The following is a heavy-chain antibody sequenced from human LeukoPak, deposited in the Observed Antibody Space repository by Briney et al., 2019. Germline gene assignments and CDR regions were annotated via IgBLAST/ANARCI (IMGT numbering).Heavy chain of an antibody. J-gene: IGHJ4*02. D-gene: IGHD4-17*01. CDR3: ARTDYGDYCHRY. CDR2: IYYSGST. CDR1: GGSISSYY. Sequence: SETLSLTCTVSGGSISSYYWSWLRQPPGKGLEWIGYIYYSGSTNYNPSLKSRVTISIDTSKNQFSLKLSSVTAADTAVYYCARTDYGDYCHRYWGQGTLVTVSS. V-gene: IGHV4-59*01.